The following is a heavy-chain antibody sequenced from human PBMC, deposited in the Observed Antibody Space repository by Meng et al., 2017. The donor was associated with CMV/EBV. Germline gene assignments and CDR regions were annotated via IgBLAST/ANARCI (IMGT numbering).Heavy chain of an antibody. Sequence: GSLRLSCTVSGGSISSYYGSWIRQPPGKGLEWIGYIYYSGSTNYNPSLKSRVTISVDTSKNQFSLKLSSVTAADTAVYYCARRTMIDAFDIWGQGTMVTVSS. CDR1: GGSISSYY. D-gene: IGHD3-22*01. J-gene: IGHJ3*02. V-gene: IGHV4-59*01. CDR2: IYYSGST. CDR3: ARRTMIDAFDI.